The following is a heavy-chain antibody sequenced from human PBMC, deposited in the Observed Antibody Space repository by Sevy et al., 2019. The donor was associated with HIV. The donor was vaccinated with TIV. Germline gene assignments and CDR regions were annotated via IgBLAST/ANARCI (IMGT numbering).Heavy chain of an antibody. CDR2: IKQDGSEK. J-gene: IGHJ3*02. V-gene: IGHV3-7*01. D-gene: IGHD3-10*01. CDR3: ARFALLWFGEFHAFAI. CDR1: GFTFSSYW. Sequence: GGSLRLSCAASGFTFSSYWMSWDRQAPGKGLEWVANIKQDGSEKYYVHSVKGRFTISRDNAKNSLYLQMNSLRAEDTAVYYCARFALLWFGEFHAFAIWGQGTMVTVSS.